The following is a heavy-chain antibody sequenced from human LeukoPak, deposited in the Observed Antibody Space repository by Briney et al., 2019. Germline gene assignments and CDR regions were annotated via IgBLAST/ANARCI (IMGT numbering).Heavy chain of an antibody. Sequence: PGGSLRLSCAASGFTFSYYGMHWVRQAPGKGLEWVAFTRSDGNDKYYADSVKGRFTISRDNSKNTLYLQMNSLRAEDTAVYYCAKDRGLAARSIPGYWGQGTLVTVSS. CDR3: AKDRGLAARSIPGY. D-gene: IGHD6-6*01. CDR1: GFTFSYYG. CDR2: TRSDGNDK. V-gene: IGHV3-30*02. J-gene: IGHJ4*02.